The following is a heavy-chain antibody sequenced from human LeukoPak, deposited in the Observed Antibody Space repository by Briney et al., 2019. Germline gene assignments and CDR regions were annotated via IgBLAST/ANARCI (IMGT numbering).Heavy chain of an antibody. V-gene: IGHV4-59*01. CDR2: THYSGSS. J-gene: IGHJ6*03. D-gene: IGHD2/OR15-2a*01. CDR3: ARCGRNNRGYYYMED. CDR1: GGSISSYY. Sequence: SETLSLTCTVSGGSISSYYWSWIRQPPGKGLEWIGYTHYSGSSNYDPSLKSRVTISVDTSKNQFSLKVSSVTAADTAVYYCARCGRNNRGYYYMEDWGKGTTVTDSS.